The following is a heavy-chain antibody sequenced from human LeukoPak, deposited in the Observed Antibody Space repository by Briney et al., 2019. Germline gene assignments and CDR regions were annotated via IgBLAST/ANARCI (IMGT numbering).Heavy chain of an antibody. CDR3: ARDGSPSGYYYGMDV. CDR1: GFTFSSYA. D-gene: IGHD1-26*01. J-gene: IGHJ6*02. Sequence: PGGSLRLSCAASGFTFSSYAMHWVRQAPGKGLEYVSAISSNGGSTYYANSVKGRFTISRDNSKNTLYLQMGSLRAEDTAVYYCARDGSPSGYYYGMDVWGQGTTVTVSS. CDR2: ISSNGGST. V-gene: IGHV3-64*01.